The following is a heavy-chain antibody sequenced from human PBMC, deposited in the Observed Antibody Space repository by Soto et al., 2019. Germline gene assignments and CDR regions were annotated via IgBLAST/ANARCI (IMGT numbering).Heavy chain of an antibody. V-gene: IGHV3-23*01. Sequence: EVQLLESGGGLVQPGGSLRLSCAASGFTFSSYAMSWVRQAPGKGLEWVSAISGSGGSTYYADSVTGRFTISRDNSKNTLYLQMNSLRAEDTAVYYCAKVSYSSSWYSLSPDDYGWFDPWGQGTLVTVSS. CDR3: AKVSYSSSWYSLSPDDYGWFDP. CDR2: ISGSGGST. J-gene: IGHJ5*02. CDR1: GFTFSSYA. D-gene: IGHD6-13*01.